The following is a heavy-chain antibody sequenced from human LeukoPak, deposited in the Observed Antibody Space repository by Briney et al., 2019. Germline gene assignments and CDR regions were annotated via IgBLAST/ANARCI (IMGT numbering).Heavy chain of an antibody. V-gene: IGHV3-7*01. Sequence: GGSLRLSCAASGFTFSTYWMDWVRQAPGKGLEWVANIKQDGSEKYYIDSVKGRFTISRDNAKNSLYLQMNSLRAEDTAMYYCARDSAGNDYWGQGTLVTVSS. CDR2: IKQDGSEK. CDR1: GFTFSTYW. CDR3: ARDSAGNDY. J-gene: IGHJ4*02. D-gene: IGHD6-13*01.